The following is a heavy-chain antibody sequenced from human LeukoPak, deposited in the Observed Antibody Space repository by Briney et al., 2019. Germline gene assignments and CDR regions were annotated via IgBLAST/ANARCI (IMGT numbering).Heavy chain of an antibody. CDR1: GYTLTQLS. CDR3: ATVAVAGMGVFDY. Sequence: GPPVRVSRKVSGYTLTQLSMHSGRQAPGKGREGRGGFDPEDGETIYAQKFQGRVTITEDTSTDTAYMELSSLRSEDTAVYYCATVAVAGMGVFDYWGQGTLVTVSS. CDR2: FDPEDGET. D-gene: IGHD6-19*01. J-gene: IGHJ4*02. V-gene: IGHV1-24*01.